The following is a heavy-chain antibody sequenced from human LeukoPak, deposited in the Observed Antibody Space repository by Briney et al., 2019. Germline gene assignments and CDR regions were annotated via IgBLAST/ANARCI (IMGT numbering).Heavy chain of an antibody. V-gene: IGHV1-46*01. J-gene: IGHJ4*02. Sequence: ASVKVSCKASGGTFSSYAISWVRQAPGQGLEWMGIINPSGGSTSYAQKFQGRVTMTRDMSTSTVYMELSSLRSEDTAVYYCAKEIWPTVTTPGHTHFDYWGQGTLVTVSS. D-gene: IGHD4-17*01. CDR1: GGTFSSYA. CDR2: INPSGGST. CDR3: AKEIWPTVTTPGHTHFDY.